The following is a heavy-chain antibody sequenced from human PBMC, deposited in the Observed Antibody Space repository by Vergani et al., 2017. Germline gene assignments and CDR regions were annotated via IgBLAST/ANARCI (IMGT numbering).Heavy chain of an antibody. CDR2: IIPILGIA. J-gene: IGHJ4*02. D-gene: IGHD3-22*01. Sequence: QVQLVQSGAEVKKPGSSVKVSCKASGGTFSSYTISWVRQAPGQGLEWMGRIIPILGIANYAQKFQGRVTITADKSTSTAYMELSSLRSEDTAVYYCAREDYYDSGGXLSEWGQGTLVTVSS. CDR3: AREDYYDSGGXLSE. CDR1: GGTFSSYT. V-gene: IGHV1-69*08.